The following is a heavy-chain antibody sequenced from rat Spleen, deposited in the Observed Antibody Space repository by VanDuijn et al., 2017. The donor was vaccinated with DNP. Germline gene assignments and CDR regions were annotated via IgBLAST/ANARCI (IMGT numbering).Heavy chain of an antibody. Sequence: EVQLVQSGGGLVQPGGSMKLSCAASGFNFNTYDMAWVRLAPKKGLEWVANINYDGRNTNFRDSVRGRFTISRYNAATTLYLHMDSLTSEDTATYYCTTTNNCFAYWGQGTLVTVSS. CDR2: INYDGRNT. V-gene: IGHV5-7*01. J-gene: IGHJ3*01. CDR3: TTTNNCFAY. CDR1: GFNFNTYD.